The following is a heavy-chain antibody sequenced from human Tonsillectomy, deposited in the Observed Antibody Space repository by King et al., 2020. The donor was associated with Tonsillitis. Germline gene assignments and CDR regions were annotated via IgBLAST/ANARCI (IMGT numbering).Heavy chain of an antibody. CDR1: GFTISNYA. V-gene: IGHV3-23*03. Sequence: VQLVESGGGLVQPGGSLRLSCAASGFTISNYAMSWVRQAPGKGLEWVSVVYGAGSTTYYADSVKGRLTISRDNSKNTLYLQMNSLRAEDTAVYYCARSLDGSGSYTNGSPWGQGTLVTVPS. D-gene: IGHD3-10*01. CDR2: VYGAGSTT. CDR3: ARSLDGSGSYTNGSP. J-gene: IGHJ4*02.